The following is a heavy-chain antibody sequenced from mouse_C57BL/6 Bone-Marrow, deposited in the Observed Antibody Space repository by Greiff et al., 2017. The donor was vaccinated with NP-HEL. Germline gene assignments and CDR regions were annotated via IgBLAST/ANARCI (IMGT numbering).Heavy chain of an antibody. CDR2: ISRGGDYI. Sequence: EVKLVESGEGLVKPGGSLKLSCAASGFTFSSYAMSWVRQTPEKRLEWVAYISRGGDYIYYAATVKGRFTISRDNARNTLYLQMSSLKSEDTAMDYCTRGYYGSSFYYFDYWGQGTTLTVSS. D-gene: IGHD1-1*01. CDR1: GFTFSSYA. J-gene: IGHJ2*01. V-gene: IGHV5-9-1*02. CDR3: TRGYYGSSFYYFDY.